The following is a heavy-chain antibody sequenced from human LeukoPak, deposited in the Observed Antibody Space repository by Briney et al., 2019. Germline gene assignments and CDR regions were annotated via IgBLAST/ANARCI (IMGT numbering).Heavy chain of an antibody. CDR1: GGSISSSSYY. CDR2: IYYSGST. J-gene: IGHJ4*02. CDR3: ARQDCSGGSCPFDY. V-gene: IGHV4-39*01. D-gene: IGHD2-15*01. Sequence: SETLSLTCTVSGGSISSSSYYWGWIRQPPGKGLEWIGSIYYSGSTYYNPSLKRRVTISVDTSKNQFSLKLSSVTAADTAVYYCARQDCSGGSCPFDYWGQGTLVTVSS.